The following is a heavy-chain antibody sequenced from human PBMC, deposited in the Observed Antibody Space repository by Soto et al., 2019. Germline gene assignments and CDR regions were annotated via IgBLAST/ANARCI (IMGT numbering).Heavy chain of an antibody. Sequence: EVQLVQSGAEVRKPGESLKISCKGSGYNFTTYWIGWVRQMPGKGLEWMGIIYPFDSDTRYTPSFQGQVTISADKSNSTAYLHWSSLKVSDSAMYYCARPYGMDVWGQGTTVTVSS. V-gene: IGHV5-51*03. J-gene: IGHJ6*02. CDR1: GYNFTTYW. CDR3: ARPYGMDV. CDR2: IYPFDSDT.